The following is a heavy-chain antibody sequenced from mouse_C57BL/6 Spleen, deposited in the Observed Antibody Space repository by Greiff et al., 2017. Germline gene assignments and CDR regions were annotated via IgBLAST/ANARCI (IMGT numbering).Heavy chain of an antibody. D-gene: IGHD2-3*01. CDR1: GYTFTSYW. CDR3: ASPIYDGYNYAMDY. J-gene: IGHJ4*01. Sequence: QVQLQQPGAELVKPGASVKLSCKASGYTFTSYWMHWVKQRPGRGLEWIGRIDPNSGGTKYNEKFKSKATLTVDKPSSTAYMQLSSLTSEDSAVYYCASPIYDGYNYAMDYWGQGTSVTVSS. CDR2: IDPNSGGT. V-gene: IGHV1-72*01.